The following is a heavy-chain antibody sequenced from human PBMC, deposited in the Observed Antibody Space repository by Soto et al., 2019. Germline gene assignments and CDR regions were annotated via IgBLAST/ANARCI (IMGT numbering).Heavy chain of an antibody. CDR2: FFWGDDK. D-gene: IGHD3-16*01. Sequence: ESGPTLVKPTQTLTLTCTFSGFSLTTSGRGVGWIRQPPGKALEWLALFFWGDDKRYSPSLKTRLTISKDTSKNQVVLTMTNMGPEDTATYYCAHRLAMMDAFDVGGQGTVVTVSS. J-gene: IGHJ3*01. CDR3: AHRLAMMDAFDV. V-gene: IGHV2-5*02. CDR1: GFSLTTSGRG.